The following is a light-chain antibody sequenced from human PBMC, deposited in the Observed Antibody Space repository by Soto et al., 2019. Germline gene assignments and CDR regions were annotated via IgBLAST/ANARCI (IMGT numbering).Light chain of an antibody. J-gene: IGLJ3*02. V-gene: IGLV2-14*01. CDR3: SSYTSDSTLV. Sequence: QSALTQPASVSGSPGQSIAISCTGTSTDVGGYNYVSWYQQHPGKAPKLMIYEVSNRPSGVSNRFSGAKSGNTVSLTISGLQAEDEADYYCSSYTSDSTLVFGGGTKVTVL. CDR1: STDVGGYNY. CDR2: EVS.